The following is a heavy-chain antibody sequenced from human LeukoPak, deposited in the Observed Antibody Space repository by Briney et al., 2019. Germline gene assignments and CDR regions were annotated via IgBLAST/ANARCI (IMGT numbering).Heavy chain of an antibody. Sequence: PGGSLRLSCAASGFTFSSYAMSWVRPSPGKGLEWVSAISGSGGSTYYADSVKGRFTISRDNSKNTLYLQMNSLRAEDTAVYYCAKDLTDYGDYEFDYWGQGTLVTISS. CDR2: ISGSGGST. CDR1: GFTFSSYA. J-gene: IGHJ4*02. CDR3: AKDLTDYGDYEFDY. V-gene: IGHV3-23*01. D-gene: IGHD4-17*01.